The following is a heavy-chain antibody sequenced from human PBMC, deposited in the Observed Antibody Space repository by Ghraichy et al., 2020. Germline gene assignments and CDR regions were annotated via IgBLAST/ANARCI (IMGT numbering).Heavy chain of an antibody. Sequence: GGSLRLSCAASGFTFSSYAMSWVRQAPGKGLEWVSAISGSGGTTYYADSLKGRFTISRDNSKNTLYLQMNSLSAEDTAVYYCAKRPDSSGSIYYFDYWGQGTLVTVSS. CDR3: AKRPDSSGSIYYFDY. V-gene: IGHV3-23*01. CDR2: ISGSGGTT. D-gene: IGHD2-2*01. CDR1: GFTFSSYA. J-gene: IGHJ4*02.